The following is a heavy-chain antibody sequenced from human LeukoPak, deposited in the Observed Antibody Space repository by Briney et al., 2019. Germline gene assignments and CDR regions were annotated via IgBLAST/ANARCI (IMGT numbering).Heavy chain of an antibody. V-gene: IGHV3-15*01. D-gene: IGHD6-13*01. Sequence: GGSLRLSCAASGFTFSNAWMGWVRQAPGKGLEWVGRIKSKADGGTADYAAPVKGRFTISRDDSKNTLYLQMNSLKIEDTAVYYCSTVAAAGYFDYRGQGTLVTVSS. CDR3: STVAAAGYFDY. CDR2: IKSKADGGTA. J-gene: IGHJ4*02. CDR1: GFTFSNAW.